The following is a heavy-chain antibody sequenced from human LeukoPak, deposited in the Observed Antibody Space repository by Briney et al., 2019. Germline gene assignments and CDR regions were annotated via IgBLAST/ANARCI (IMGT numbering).Heavy chain of an antibody. J-gene: IGHJ6*03. Sequence: GGSLRLSCAASGFTFSSYSMNWVRQAPGKGLEWVSSISSSSSYIYYADSVKGRFTISRDNAKNSLYLQMNSLRAEDTAVYYCARVYCSSTSCPIEGYYYYYYMDVWGKGTTVTVSS. CDR3: ARVYCSSTSCPIEGYYYYYYMDV. CDR1: GFTFSSYS. V-gene: IGHV3-21*01. D-gene: IGHD2-2*01. CDR2: ISSSSSYI.